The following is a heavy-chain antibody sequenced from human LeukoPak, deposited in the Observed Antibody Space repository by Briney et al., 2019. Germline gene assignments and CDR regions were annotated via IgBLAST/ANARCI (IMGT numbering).Heavy chain of an antibody. Sequence: PGGSLRLSCAASGFTFSLSWMHWVRQAPGKELEWVSSINYDARSRAYADSVKGRLTISRDNAENTLFLQMNSLRVKDTAIYSCVRGAGSRTPFDWGQGIMVTVCS. CDR2: INYDARSR. V-gene: IGHV3-74*01. CDR3: VRGAGSRTPFD. CDR1: GFTFSLSW. J-gene: IGHJ1*01.